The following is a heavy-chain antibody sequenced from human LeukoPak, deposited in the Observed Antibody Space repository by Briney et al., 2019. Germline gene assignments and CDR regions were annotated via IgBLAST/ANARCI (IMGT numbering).Heavy chain of an antibody. CDR2: IYYSGST. V-gene: IGHV4-31*03. CDR3: ARKTKGYSYGYGDY. J-gene: IGHJ4*02. CDR1: GGSISSGGYY. Sequence: SQTLSLTCTVSGGSISSGGYYWSWIRQHPGKGLEWIGYIYYSGSTYYNPSLKSRVTISVDTSKNQFSLKLSSVTAADTAVYYCARKTKGYSYGYGDYWGQGTLVTASS. D-gene: IGHD5-18*01.